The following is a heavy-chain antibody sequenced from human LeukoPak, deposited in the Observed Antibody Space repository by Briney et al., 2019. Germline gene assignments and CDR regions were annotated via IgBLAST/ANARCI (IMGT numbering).Heavy chain of an antibody. J-gene: IGHJ4*02. D-gene: IGHD5-12*01. V-gene: IGHV3-48*01. CDR1: GITLSSHS. CDR2: IDSGSSSI. CDR3: AREGSWLRSIDY. Sequence: GGSLRLSCAASGITLSSHSMHWGRQAPGKGLEWVSFIDSGSSSIHYAASVQGRFTISRDNAKNSLYLQMDSPRAEDTAVYYCAREGSWLRSIDYWGQGTLVTVSS.